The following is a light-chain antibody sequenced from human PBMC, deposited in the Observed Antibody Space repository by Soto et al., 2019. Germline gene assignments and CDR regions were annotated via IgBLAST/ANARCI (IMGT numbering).Light chain of an antibody. CDR2: QVS. CDR3: LQATHWPLT. J-gene: IGKJ4*01. V-gene: IGKV2-30*01. Sequence: DVVLTQSPLSLPVTLGQPASISCRSSQGLVFRDGNTFLSWIQQRPGQSTRRLIYQVSKRDSGVPDRFSGSGSGTDITLRISRVEAEDVGIYYCLQATHWPLTFGGGTRVEI. CDR1: QGLVFRDGNTF.